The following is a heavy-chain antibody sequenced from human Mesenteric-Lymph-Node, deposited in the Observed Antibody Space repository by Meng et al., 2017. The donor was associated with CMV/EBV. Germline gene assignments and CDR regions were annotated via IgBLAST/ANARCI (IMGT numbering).Heavy chain of an antibody. CDR3: TRGVGSYYWFYFGY. CDR1: EGTFSSYA. J-gene: IGHJ4*02. CDR2: VSTIYCTT. V-gene: IGHV1-69*05. Sequence: EGTFSSYALGSVRQAPGQGLEWMEGVSTIYCTTSYGQEVQRKVRITTSKSTGTGKLELSSLRSEDTAVYCSTRGVGSYYWFYFGYWCQGTLVTVSS. D-gene: IGHD1-26*01.